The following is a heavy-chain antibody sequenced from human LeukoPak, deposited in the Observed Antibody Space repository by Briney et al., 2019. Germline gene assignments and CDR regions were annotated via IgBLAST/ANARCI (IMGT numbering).Heavy chain of an antibody. D-gene: IGHD2-2*02. CDR2: IYYSGST. Sequence: SETLSLTCTVSGGSISSYYWSWIRQPPGKGLEWIGYIYYSGSTNYNPSLKSRVTISVDTSRNQFSLKLSSVTAADTAVYYCASDCSSTSCYRGAKYFQHWGQGTLVTVSS. J-gene: IGHJ1*01. V-gene: IGHV4-59*08. CDR3: ASDCSSTSCYRGAKYFQH. CDR1: GGSISSYY.